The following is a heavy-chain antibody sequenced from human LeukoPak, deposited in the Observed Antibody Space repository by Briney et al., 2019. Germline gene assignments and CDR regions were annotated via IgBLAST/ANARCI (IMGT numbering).Heavy chain of an antibody. CDR3: ARGTDTAMVTNFDY. D-gene: IGHD5-18*01. V-gene: IGHV1-18*01. Sequence: ASVKVSCKASGYTFTRYGFSWVRQAPGQGLEWMGWISAYNGKTNYAQKLQGRVTMTTDTSTRTAYMELRSLRSDDTAVYYCARGTDTAMVTNFDYWGQGTLVTVSS. J-gene: IGHJ4*02. CDR2: ISAYNGKT. CDR1: GYTFTRYG.